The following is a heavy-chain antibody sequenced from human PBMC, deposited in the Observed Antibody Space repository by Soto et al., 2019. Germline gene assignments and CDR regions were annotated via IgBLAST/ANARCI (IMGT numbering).Heavy chain of an antibody. D-gene: IGHD5-18*01. CDR1: GGTFSSYA. V-gene: IGHV1-69*13. Sequence: SVKVSCKASGGTFSSYAISWVRQAPGKGLEWMGGIIPIFGTANYAQKFQGRVTITADESTSTAYMELSSLRSEDTAVYYCECGYSYGPFDYWGQGTLVTVSS. CDR2: IIPIFGTA. J-gene: IGHJ4*02. CDR3: ECGYSYGPFDY.